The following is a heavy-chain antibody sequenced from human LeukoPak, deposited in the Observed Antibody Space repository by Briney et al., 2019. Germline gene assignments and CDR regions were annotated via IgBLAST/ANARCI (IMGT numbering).Heavy chain of an antibody. CDR3: AKDSSSSGIFDY. Sequence: GGSLRLSCAASGFTFSSYSVNWVRQAPGKGLEWVSAISGSGGSTYYADSVKGRFTISRDNSKNTLYLQMNSLRAEDTAVYYCAKDSSSSGIFDYWGQGTLVTVSS. CDR1: GFTFSSYS. V-gene: IGHV3-23*01. CDR2: ISGSGGST. J-gene: IGHJ4*02. D-gene: IGHD6-6*01.